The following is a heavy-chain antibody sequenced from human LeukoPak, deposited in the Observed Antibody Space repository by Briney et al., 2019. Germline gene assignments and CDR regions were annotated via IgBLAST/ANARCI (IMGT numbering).Heavy chain of an antibody. J-gene: IGHJ4*02. Sequence: GGSLRLSRAASGFTFSSYGMHWVRQAPGKGLEWVAFIRYDGSNKYYADSVKDRFTISRDNSKNTLYLQMNSLRAEVTAVYYCAKGFLGYCTNWGQGTLVTVSS. D-gene: IGHD2-8*01. CDR2: IRYDGSNK. CDR3: AKGFLGYCTN. V-gene: IGHV3-30*02. CDR1: GFTFSSYG.